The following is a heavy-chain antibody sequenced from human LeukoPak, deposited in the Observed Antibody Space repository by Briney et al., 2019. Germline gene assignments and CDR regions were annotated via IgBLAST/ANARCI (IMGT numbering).Heavy chain of an antibody. J-gene: IGHJ4*02. V-gene: IGHV3-30-3*01. CDR2: ISYDGSNK. CDR1: GFTFSSYA. CDR3: ARDVGPIAVAGTPEGVY. D-gene: IGHD6-19*01. Sequence: PGGSLRLSCATSGFTFSSYAMHWVRQAPGKGLEWVAVISYDGSNKYYADSVKGRFTISRDNSKNTLYLQMNSLRAEDTAVYYCARDVGPIAVAGTPEGVYWGQGTLVTVSS.